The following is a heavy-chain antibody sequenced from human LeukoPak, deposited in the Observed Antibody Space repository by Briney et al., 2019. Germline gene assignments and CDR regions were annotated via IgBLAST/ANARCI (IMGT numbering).Heavy chain of an antibody. J-gene: IGHJ5*02. CDR3: ARDCSSTNCYRGGFDP. Sequence: GGSLRLSCAASGFTFGSYWMSWVRQAPGKGLEWVANIKQDGSEKYYVDSVKGRFTISRDNGKNSLYLQINSLRAEDTAVYYCARDCSSTNCYRGGFDPWSQGTLVTVSS. D-gene: IGHD2-2*01. CDR2: IKQDGSEK. CDR1: GFTFGSYW. V-gene: IGHV3-7*01.